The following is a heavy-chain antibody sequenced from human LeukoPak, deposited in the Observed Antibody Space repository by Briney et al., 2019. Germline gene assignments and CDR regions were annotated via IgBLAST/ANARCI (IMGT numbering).Heavy chain of an antibody. V-gene: IGHV3-9*01. J-gene: IGHJ4*02. CDR1: GFTFDDYA. CDR2: ISWNSGSI. D-gene: IGHD3-22*01. CDR3: AKVHDKKAYYYDSSGHWDY. Sequence: PGGSLRLSCAASGFTFDDYAMHWVRQAPGKGLEWVSGISWNSGSIGYADSVKGRFTISRDNAKNSLYLQMNSLRAEDTALYYCAKVHDKKAYYYDSSGHWDYWGQGTLVTVSS.